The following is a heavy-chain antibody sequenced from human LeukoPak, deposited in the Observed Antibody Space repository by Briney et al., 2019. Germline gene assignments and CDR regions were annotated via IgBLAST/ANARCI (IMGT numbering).Heavy chain of an antibody. V-gene: IGHV1-69*06. D-gene: IGHD6-13*01. Sequence: KICCKGSGDGFTNYWIGWVRQAPGQGLEWMGGIITIFGTTNYAQKFQDRVTITADKSTSTAYMELKDTAVYYCARVVGLTGYSSSWYSGYYYYMDVWGKGTTVTVSS. CDR1: GDGFTNYW. CDR2: IITIFGTT. J-gene: IGHJ6*03. CDR3: ARVVGLTGYSSSWYSGYYYYMDV.